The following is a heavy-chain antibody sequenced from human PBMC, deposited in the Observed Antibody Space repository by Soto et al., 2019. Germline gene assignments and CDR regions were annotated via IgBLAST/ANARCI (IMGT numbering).Heavy chain of an antibody. D-gene: IGHD2-2*01. J-gene: IGHJ6*03. Sequence: TSETLSLTCAVYGGSFSGYYWSWIRQPPGKGLEWIGEINHSGSTNYNPSLKSRVTISVDTSKNQFSLKLSSVTAADTAVYYCARVIVVVPAAIFRYYYYYYMDVWGKGTTVTVSS. CDR1: GGSFSGYY. CDR2: INHSGST. V-gene: IGHV4-34*01. CDR3: ARVIVVVPAAIFRYYYYYYMDV.